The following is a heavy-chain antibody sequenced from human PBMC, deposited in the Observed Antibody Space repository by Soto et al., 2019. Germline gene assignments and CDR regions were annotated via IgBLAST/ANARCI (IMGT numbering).Heavy chain of an antibody. CDR2: MSGSSGTT. V-gene: IGHV3-23*01. CDR3: AKNQERELPRVIDF. D-gene: IGHD1-7*01. Sequence: EVRLLESGGGLVKPGGSLRLSCATSGLTFSNYAMSWVRQAPGGGLEWVSSMSGSSGTTYYEDSVRGRFTISRDRSKNTLYLQMSSLRAEDTALYYCAKNQERELPRVIDFWGQGTLVTVSS. CDR1: GLTFSNYA. J-gene: IGHJ4*02.